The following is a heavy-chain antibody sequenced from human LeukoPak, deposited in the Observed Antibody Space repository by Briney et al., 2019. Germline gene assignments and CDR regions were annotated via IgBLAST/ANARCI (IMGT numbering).Heavy chain of an antibody. CDR2: ISYDGSNK. V-gene: IGHV3-30-3*01. J-gene: IGHJ5*02. CDR3: AREAVEYSSSSHYGWFDP. Sequence: GGSLRLSCAASGFTFSSYAMHWVRKAPGKGLEWVAVISYDGSNKYYADSVKGRFTISRDNSKNTLYLQMNSLRAEDTAVYYCAREAVEYSSSSHYGWFDPWGQGTLVTVSS. D-gene: IGHD6-6*01. CDR1: GFTFSSYA.